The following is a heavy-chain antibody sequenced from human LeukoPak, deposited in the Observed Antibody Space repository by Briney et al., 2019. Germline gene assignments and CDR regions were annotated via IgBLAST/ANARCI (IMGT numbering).Heavy chain of an antibody. J-gene: IGHJ4*02. CDR2: IYNRGST. CDR3: ARGSAYSSGLYLLNG. V-gene: IGHV4-39*02. Sequence: PSETLSLTCTVSGCSISSSSYYWGWIRPPPGKGLEWLGCIYNRGSTYYNPSLKSRVSISMATSKNHFSPRLSSVTAAQTAVYYWARGSAYSSGLYLLNGWGQETLATVSS. CDR1: GCSISSSSYY. D-gene: IGHD6-19*01.